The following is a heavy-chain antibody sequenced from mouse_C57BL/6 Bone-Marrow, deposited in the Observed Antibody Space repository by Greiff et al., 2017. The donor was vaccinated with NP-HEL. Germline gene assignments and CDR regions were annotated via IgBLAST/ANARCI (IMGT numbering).Heavy chain of an antibody. V-gene: IGHV5-4*01. CDR1: GFTFSSYA. CDR3: ARGDDGSSYGY. J-gene: IGHJ2*01. D-gene: IGHD1-1*01. Sequence: EVHLVESGGGLVKPGGSLKLSCAASGFTFSSYAMSWVRQTPEKRLAWVATISDGGSYTYYPDNVKGRFTISRDNAKNNLYLQMSHLKSEDTAMYYCARGDDGSSYGYWGQGTTLTVAS. CDR2: ISDGGSYT.